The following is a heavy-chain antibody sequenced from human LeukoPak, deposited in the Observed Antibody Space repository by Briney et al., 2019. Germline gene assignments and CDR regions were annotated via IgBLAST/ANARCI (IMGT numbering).Heavy chain of an antibody. CDR3: AKVGIRIPLIVGVFTTADDLYFDL. V-gene: IGHV4-34*01. CDR1: GGSFSGYY. J-gene: IGHJ2*01. D-gene: IGHD3-22*01. CDR2: INHSGST. Sequence: SETLCLTCAVYGGSFSGYYWSWIRQPPGKGLEWIGEINHSGSTKYNPSLKSRVTISGDTSKNQFSMKLSSVTAEDTAVYYCAKVGIRIPLIVGVFTTADDLYFDLWGRGTLVTVSS.